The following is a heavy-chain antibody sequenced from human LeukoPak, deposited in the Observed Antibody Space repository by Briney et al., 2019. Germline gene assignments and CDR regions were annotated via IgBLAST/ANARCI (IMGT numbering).Heavy chain of an antibody. D-gene: IGHD3-9*01. CDR2: ISSSSSYI. Sequence: PGGSLRLSCAASGFTFSSYSMNWVRQAPGKGLEWVSSISSSSSYIYYADSVKGRFTISRDNAKNSLYLQMNSLRAEDTAVYYCARARYYDILTGYPETFGYWGQGTLVTVSS. V-gene: IGHV3-21*01. J-gene: IGHJ4*02. CDR1: GFTFSSYS. CDR3: ARARYYDILTGYPETFGY.